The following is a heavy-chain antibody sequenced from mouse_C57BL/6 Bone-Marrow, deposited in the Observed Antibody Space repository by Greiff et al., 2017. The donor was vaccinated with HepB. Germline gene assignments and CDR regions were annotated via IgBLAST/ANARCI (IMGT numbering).Heavy chain of an antibody. CDR3: ARQGGLLWYRGAMDY. D-gene: IGHD2-1*01. CDR2: ISSGGSYT. J-gene: IGHJ4*01. V-gene: IGHV5-6*01. Sequence: EVQRVESGGDLVKPGGSLKLSCAASGFTFSSYGLSWVRQTPDKRLEWVATISSGGSYTYYPDSVKGRFTISRDNAKNTLYLQMSSLKSEDTAMYDCARQGGLLWYRGAMDYWGQGTAVTVSS. CDR1: GFTFSSYG.